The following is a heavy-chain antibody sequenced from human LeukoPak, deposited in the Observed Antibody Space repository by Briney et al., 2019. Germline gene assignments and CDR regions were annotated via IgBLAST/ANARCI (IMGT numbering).Heavy chain of an antibody. CDR3: AGEEI. CDR1: GGSISSYY. CDR2: ISYSGST. J-gene: IGHJ6*02. Sequence: PSETLSLTCTVSGGSISSYYWSWIRQPPGKGLEWIGYISYSGSTYYNPSLKSRVTLSIDTSKNQFSLNLSSVTAADTAVYYCAGEEIWGQGTTVTVSS. V-gene: IGHV4-30-4*01.